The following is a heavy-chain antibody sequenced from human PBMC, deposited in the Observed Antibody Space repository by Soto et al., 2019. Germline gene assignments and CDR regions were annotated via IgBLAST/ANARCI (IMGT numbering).Heavy chain of an antibody. V-gene: IGHV3-23*01. J-gene: IGHJ4*02. CDR3: AKVRPRFLDILTGATNFDS. CDR2: ISSDGDLR. D-gene: IGHD3-9*01. Sequence: EVHLLGSGGDLVKPGGSLRLSCEVSGFTFNNFAMSWVRQSPGKGLEWVSTISSDGDLRHYAESVKGRFTISRDNSKSSLFLQMNSLRAEDTALYFGAKVRPRFLDILTGATNFDSLGQGTLVTVSS. CDR1: GFTFNNFA.